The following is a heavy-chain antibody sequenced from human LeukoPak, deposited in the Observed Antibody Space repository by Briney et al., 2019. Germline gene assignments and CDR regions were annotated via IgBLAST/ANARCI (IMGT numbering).Heavy chain of an antibody. CDR2: MNPNSGNT. V-gene: IGHV1-8*03. D-gene: IGHD6-13*01. CDR1: GYTFTSYD. J-gene: IGHJ6*03. Sequence: ASVTVSCKASGYTFTSYDINWVRQAPGQGLEWMGWMNPNSGNTGYAQKFQGRVTITRNTSISTAYMELSSLRSEDTAVYYCASSNNYYYYMDVWGKGTTVTISS. CDR3: ASSNNYYYYMDV.